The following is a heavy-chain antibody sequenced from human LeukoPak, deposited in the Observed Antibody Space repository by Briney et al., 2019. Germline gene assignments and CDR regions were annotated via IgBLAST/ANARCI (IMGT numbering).Heavy chain of an antibody. CDR2: INPSGGST. V-gene: IGHV1-46*01. D-gene: IGHD2-2*01. CDR3: ARGSIVVVPAANNWFDP. J-gene: IGHJ5*02. CDR1: GYTSTSYY. Sequence: GASVKVSCKASGYTSTSYYMHWVRQAPGQGLEWMGIINPSGGSTSYAQKFQGRVTMTRDTSTSTVYMELSSLRSEDTAVYYCARGSIVVVPAANNWFDPWGQGTLVTVSS.